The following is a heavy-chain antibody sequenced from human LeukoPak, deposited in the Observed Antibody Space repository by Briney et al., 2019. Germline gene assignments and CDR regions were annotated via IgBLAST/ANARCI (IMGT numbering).Heavy chain of an antibody. D-gene: IGHD1-14*01. V-gene: IGHV4-59*01. CDR1: GGSISSYY. Sequence: SKTLSLTCTVSGGSISSYYWSWIRQPPGKGLEWIGYIYYSGSTNYNPSLKSRVTISVDTSKNQFSLKLSSVTAADTAVYYCARDASSSPEPYYYYGMDVWGQGTTVTVSS. CDR3: ARDASSSPEPYYYYGMDV. CDR2: IYYSGST. J-gene: IGHJ6*02.